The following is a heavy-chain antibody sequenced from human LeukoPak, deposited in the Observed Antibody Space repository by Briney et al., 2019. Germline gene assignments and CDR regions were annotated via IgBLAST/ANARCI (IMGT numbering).Heavy chain of an antibody. CDR3: ARVVIAYSGSYYFDY. D-gene: IGHD1-26*01. CDR2: INHSGST. V-gene: IGHV4-34*01. J-gene: IGHJ4*02. Sequence: SETLSLTCAVYGGSFSGYYWSWIRQPPGKGLEWIGEINHSGSTNYNPSLKSRVTISVDTSKNQFSLKLSSVTAADTAVYYCARVVIAYSGSYYFDYWGQGTLVTVSS. CDR1: GGSFSGYY.